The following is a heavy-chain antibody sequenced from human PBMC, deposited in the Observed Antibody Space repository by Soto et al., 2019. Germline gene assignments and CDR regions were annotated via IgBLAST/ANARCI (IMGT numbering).Heavy chain of an antibody. CDR3: ARDLSYYDFWSGPTAYYYGMDV. CDR1: GGSISSGGYY. CDR2: IYYSGST. J-gene: IGHJ6*02. V-gene: IGHV4-31*03. Sequence: PSETLSLTCTVSGGSISSGGYYWSWIRQHPGKGLEWIGYIYYSGSTYYNPSLKSRVTISVDTSKNQFSLKLSSVTAADTAVYYCARDLSYYDFWSGPTAYYYGMDVWGQGTTVTVSS. D-gene: IGHD3-3*01.